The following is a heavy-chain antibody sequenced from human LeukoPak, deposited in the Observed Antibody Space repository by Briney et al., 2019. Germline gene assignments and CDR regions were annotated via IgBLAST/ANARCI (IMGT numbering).Heavy chain of an antibody. D-gene: IGHD1-26*01. V-gene: IGHV3-30*04. CDR3: AREPRMMGATRGDDAFDI. CDR1: GFTFSSYA. CDR2: ISYDGSNK. Sequence: PGGSLRLSCAASGFTFSSYAMHWVRQAPGKGLEWVAVISYDGSNKYYADSVKGRFTISRDNSKNTLYLQMNSLRAEDTAVYYCAREPRMMGATRGDDAFDIWGQGTMVTVSS. J-gene: IGHJ3*02.